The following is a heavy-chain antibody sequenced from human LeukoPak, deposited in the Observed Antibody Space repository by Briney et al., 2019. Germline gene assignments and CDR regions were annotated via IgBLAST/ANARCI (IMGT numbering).Heavy chain of an antibody. D-gene: IGHD3-10*01. CDR2: ISGSGGST. CDR1: GFTFSSYA. Sequence: GGSLRLSCAASGFTFSSYAMSWVRQAPGKGLEWVSAISGSGGSTYYADSVKGRFTISRDNSKNTLYLQMNSLRAEDTAVYYCAKDSYYGSGSYYIKYYFDYWGQGTLATVSS. J-gene: IGHJ4*02. CDR3: AKDSYYGSGSYYIKYYFDY. V-gene: IGHV3-23*01.